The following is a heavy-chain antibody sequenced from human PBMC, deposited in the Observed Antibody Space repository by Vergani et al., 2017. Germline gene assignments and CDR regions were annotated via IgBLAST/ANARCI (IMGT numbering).Heavy chain of an antibody. D-gene: IGHD5-24*01. V-gene: IGHV3-23*01. Sequence: EVQLLESGGGLVQPGGSLRLSCAASGFTSSNYAMSWVRQAPGKGLEWVSAISGSGGSTYYAHSVKGRFSISRDNSMNTVYLLMNGVRAEDTAAYYCARRRDGYNYFFDYWGRGTLVTVSS. CDR2: ISGSGGST. CDR3: ARRRDGYNYFFDY. J-gene: IGHJ4*02. CDR1: GFTSSNYA.